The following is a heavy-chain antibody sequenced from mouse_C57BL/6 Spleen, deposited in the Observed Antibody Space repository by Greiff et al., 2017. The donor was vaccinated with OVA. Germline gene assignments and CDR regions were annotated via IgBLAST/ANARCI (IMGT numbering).Heavy chain of an antibody. CDR1: GFTFSSYA. J-gene: IGHJ2*01. V-gene: IGHV5-4*01. CDR2: ISDGGSYT. Sequence: EVKLVESGGGLVKPGGSLKLSCAASGFTFSSYAMSWVRQTPEKRLEWVATISDGGSYTYYPDNVKGRFTISRDNAKNNLYLQMSHLKSEDTAMYYCARDPFSYWGQGTTLTVSS. CDR3: ARDPFSY.